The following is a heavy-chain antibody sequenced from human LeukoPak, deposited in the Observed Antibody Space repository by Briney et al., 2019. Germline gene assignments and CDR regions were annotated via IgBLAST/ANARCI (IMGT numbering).Heavy chain of an antibody. CDR2: ISNTGSAK. J-gene: IGHJ4*02. Sequence: GGSLRLSCAASGFTFSDYYMNWLRQSPGRGLEWVSYISNTGSAKYYADSVKGRFTISRDNAKNSLYLEMNSLTAEDTAVYYCANLPTGVIEGVDYWGQGTLVTVSS. D-gene: IGHD3-22*01. V-gene: IGHV3-11*01. CDR3: ANLPTGVIEGVDY. CDR1: GFTFSDYY.